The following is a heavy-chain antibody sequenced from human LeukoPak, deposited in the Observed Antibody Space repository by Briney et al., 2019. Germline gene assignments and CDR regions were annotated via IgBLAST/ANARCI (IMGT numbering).Heavy chain of an antibody. CDR2: IWYDGSNK. CDR3: AREEDYYFDY. V-gene: IGHV3-33*01. Sequence: PGGSLRLSCAASGFTFSSYGMHWVRQAPGKGLEWAAVIWYDGSNKYYADSVKGRFTISRDNSKNTLYLQMNSLRAEDTAVYYCAREEDYYFDYWGQGTLVTVSS. CDR1: GFTFSSYG. J-gene: IGHJ4*02.